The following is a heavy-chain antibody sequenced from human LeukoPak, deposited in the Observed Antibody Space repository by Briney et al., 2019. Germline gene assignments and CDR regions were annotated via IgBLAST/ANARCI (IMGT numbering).Heavy chain of an antibody. J-gene: IGHJ4*02. CDR2: MNPNSGNT. CDR1: GYTFTSYA. CDR3: ARAGLGSGWDTAPFDY. Sequence: ASVKVSCKASGYTFTSYAMNWVRQATGQGLEWMGWMNPNSGNTGYAQKFQGRVTITRNTSISTAYMELSSLRSEDTAVYYCARAGLGSGWDTAPFDYWGQGTLVTVSS. V-gene: IGHV1-8*03. D-gene: IGHD6-19*01.